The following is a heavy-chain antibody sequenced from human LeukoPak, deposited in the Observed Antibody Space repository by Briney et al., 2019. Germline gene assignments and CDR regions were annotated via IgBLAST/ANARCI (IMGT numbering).Heavy chain of an antibody. CDR3: ARSRYGSVWDY. CDR1: GGSISSYY. Sequence: PSETPSLTCTVSGGSISSYYWSWIRQPPGKGLEWIGYIYYSGSTNYNPSLKSRVTISVDTSKNQFSLKLSSVTAADTAVYYCARSRYGSVWDYWGQGTLVTVSS. J-gene: IGHJ4*02. V-gene: IGHV4-59*01. CDR2: IYYSGST. D-gene: IGHD3-16*01.